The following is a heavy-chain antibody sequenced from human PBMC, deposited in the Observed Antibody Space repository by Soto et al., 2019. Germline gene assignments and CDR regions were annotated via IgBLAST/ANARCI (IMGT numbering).Heavy chain of an antibody. CDR2: ISYDGSNK. D-gene: IGHD6-19*01. CDR3: ARVGSSGWLYYYYGMDV. CDR1: GFTFSSYA. J-gene: IGHJ6*02. V-gene: IGHV3-30-3*01. Sequence: GVSLRLSCAASGFTFSSYAMHWVRQAPGKGLEWVAVISYDGSNKYYADSVKGRFTISRDNSKNTLYLQMNSLRAEDTAVYYCARVGSSGWLYYYYGMDVWGQGTSVTGS.